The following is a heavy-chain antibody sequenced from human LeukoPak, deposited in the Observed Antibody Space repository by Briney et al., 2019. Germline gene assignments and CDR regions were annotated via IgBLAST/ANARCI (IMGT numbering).Heavy chain of an antibody. D-gene: IGHD6-19*01. CDR3: TRGSSGRRDN. CDR2: MNPNSGNK. CDR1: GYTFTSCD. V-gene: IGHV1-8*01. J-gene: IGHJ4*02. Sequence: ASVNVSCKASGYTFTSCDINWVRQATGQGLEWMGWMNPNSGNKGYGQSFQGRITMTRDISIGPAYMELSNLTSEDTAIYYCTRGSSGRRDNWGQGTLVTVSA.